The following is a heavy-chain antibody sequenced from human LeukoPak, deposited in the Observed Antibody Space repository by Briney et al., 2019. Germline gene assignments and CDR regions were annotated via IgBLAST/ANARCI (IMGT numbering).Heavy chain of an antibody. CDR1: GFTFSSYA. J-gene: IGHJ4*02. V-gene: IGHV3-23*01. Sequence: GGSLRLSCAASGFTFSSYAMSWVRQAPGKGLEWVSAISGSGGSTYYADSVKARFTISRDNANNTLHLPMNSLRAEHTALYYCPKSLVLHFGERGGQGTLVTVSS. CDR3: PKSLVLHFGER. D-gene: IGHD3-10*01. CDR2: ISGSGGST.